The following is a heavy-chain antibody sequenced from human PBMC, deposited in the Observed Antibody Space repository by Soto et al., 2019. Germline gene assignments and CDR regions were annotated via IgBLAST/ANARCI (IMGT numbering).Heavy chain of an antibody. Sequence: QVQLVQSGAEVKKPGSSVKVSCKASGGTFSSYAISWVRQAPGQGLEWMGGIIPIFGTANYAQKFQGRVTITADESTSTADMELSSLRSEDTAVYYCARVKYYYDSSGYYYFDYWGQGTLVTVSS. D-gene: IGHD3-22*01. CDR3: ARVKYYYDSSGYYYFDY. J-gene: IGHJ4*02. CDR2: IIPIFGTA. CDR1: GGTFSSYA. V-gene: IGHV1-69*01.